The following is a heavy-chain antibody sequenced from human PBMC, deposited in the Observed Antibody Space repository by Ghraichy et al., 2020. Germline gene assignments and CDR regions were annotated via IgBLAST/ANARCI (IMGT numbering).Heavy chain of an antibody. J-gene: IGHJ6*02. Sequence: GGSLRLSCAASGFTFSDYYMSWIRQAPGKGLEWVSYISSSGSTIYYADSVKGRFTISRDNAKNSLYLQMNSLRAEDTAVYYCARDLSQSSLYYYYYYGMDVWGQGTTVTVSS. CDR1: GFTFSDYY. D-gene: IGHD2-2*01. CDR3: ARDLSQSSLYYYYYYGMDV. V-gene: IGHV3-11*01. CDR2: ISSSGSTI.